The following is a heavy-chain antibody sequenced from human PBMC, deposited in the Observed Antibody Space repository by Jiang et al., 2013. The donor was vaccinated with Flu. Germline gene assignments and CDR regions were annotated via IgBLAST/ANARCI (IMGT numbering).Heavy chain of an antibody. CDR3: ARFTSWSCDY. D-gene: IGHD2-15*01. Sequence: VQLLESGGGLVQPGGSLRLSCATSGFTFRSFEMNWVRQAPGKGLEWVSYISSSGSSTYYADSVKGRFTISRDNAKNSLYLQMNSLRAEDTAVFYCARFTSWSCDYWGQGTLGHRLL. V-gene: IGHV3-48*03. CDR1: GFTFRSFE. CDR2: ISSSGSST. J-gene: IGHJ4*02.